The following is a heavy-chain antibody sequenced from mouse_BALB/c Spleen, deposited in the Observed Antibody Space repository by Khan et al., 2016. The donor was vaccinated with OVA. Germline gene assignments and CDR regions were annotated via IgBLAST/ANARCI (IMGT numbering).Heavy chain of an antibody. CDR2: INSYSGVP. CDR3: AGGGAANYRNDGGAMDY. V-gene: IGHV9-4*02. D-gene: IGHD2-14*01. Sequence: QIQLVQSGPELKKPGESVRISCKASGYTFTTAGMQWVQKMPGKGLKWIGWINSYSGVPKYAEDFKGQFAFSLETSASTAYLQIKNLKTEDTATYYCAGGGAANYRNDGGAMDYWGQGTSVTVAS. CDR1: GYTFTTAG. J-gene: IGHJ4*01.